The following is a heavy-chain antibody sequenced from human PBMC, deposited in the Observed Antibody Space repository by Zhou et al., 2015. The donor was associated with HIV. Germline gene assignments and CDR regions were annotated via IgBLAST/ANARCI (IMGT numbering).Heavy chain of an antibody. Sequence: EVQLSESGGTFIDPGGSLRLSCAASGFSFSSYVMSWVRQAPGKGLEWVATIRNFGNVTYYAASVRGRFIISRDNSKKTLFLYMKNVIDEDTAIYYCAKGGKVATDSDYWGREPWSPSRQ. V-gene: IGHV3-23*01. J-gene: IGHJ4*02. D-gene: IGHD3-16*01. CDR1: GFSFSSYV. CDR3: AKGGKVATDSDY. CDR2: IRNFGNVT.